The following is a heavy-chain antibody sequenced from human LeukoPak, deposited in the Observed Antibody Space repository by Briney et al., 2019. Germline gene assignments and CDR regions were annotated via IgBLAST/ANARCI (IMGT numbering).Heavy chain of an antibody. J-gene: IGHJ4*02. CDR3: ARALYYDFSYYFDY. V-gene: IGHV1-18*04. D-gene: IGHD3-3*01. Sequence: ASVKVSCKASGYTFTGYYMHWVRQAPGQGLEWMGWISANNGNTEFAQKFQGRVTMTTDTSTSTAYMELRNLRSDDTAVYYCARALYYDFSYYFDYWGQGTLVTVSS. CDR1: GYTFTGYY. CDR2: ISANNGNT.